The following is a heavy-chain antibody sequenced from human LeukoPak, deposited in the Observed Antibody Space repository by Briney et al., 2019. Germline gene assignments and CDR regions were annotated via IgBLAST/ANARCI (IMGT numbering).Heavy chain of an antibody. CDR2: IWYDGSNK. D-gene: IGHD6-25*01. Sequence: GGSLRLSCAAAGFTFSSYGMHWVRQAPGKGLEWVAVIWYDGSNKYYADSVKGRFTISRDNSKNTLYLQMNSLRAEDTAVYYCANIIRKYTSGYYYFDYWGQGTLVTVSS. CDR3: ANIIRKYTSGYYYFDY. V-gene: IGHV3-33*06. J-gene: IGHJ4*02. CDR1: GFTFSSYG.